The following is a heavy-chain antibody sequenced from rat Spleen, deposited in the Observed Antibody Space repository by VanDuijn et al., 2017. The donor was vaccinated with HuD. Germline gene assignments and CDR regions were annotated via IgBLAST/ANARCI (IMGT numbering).Heavy chain of an antibody. CDR3: TRGGRWYLDF. J-gene: IGHJ1*01. V-gene: IGHV5-19*01. Sequence: EVQLVESDGGLVQPGRSLKLSCAASGFTFSNYGMHWCRQDPTKDLEWVASISPSGASTHYRDSVKGRFTISRDHAKSILFLQMNSLRSEDTANYYCTRGGRWYLDFWGPGTMVTVSS. CDR2: ISPSGAST. D-gene: IGHD1-11*01. CDR1: GFTFSNYG.